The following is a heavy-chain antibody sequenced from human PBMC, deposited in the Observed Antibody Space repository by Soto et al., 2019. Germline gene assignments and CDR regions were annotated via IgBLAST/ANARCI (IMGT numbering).Heavy chain of an antibody. Sequence: QVQLVQSGADVKKPGSSVKVSCKASGGTFSSYAISWVRQAPGQGLEWMGGFIPISGTANYAQKFQGRVTITADESTSTAYMELSSLRSEDTAVYYCARSQGSSTSLEIYYYYYYGMDVWDQGTTVTVSS. CDR1: GGTFSSYA. J-gene: IGHJ6*02. CDR2: FIPISGTA. V-gene: IGHV1-69*01. D-gene: IGHD2-2*01. CDR3: ARSQGSSTSLEIYYYYYYGMDV.